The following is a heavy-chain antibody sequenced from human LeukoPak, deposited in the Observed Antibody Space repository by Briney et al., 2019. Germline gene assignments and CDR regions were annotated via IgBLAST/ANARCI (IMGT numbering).Heavy chain of an antibody. J-gene: IGHJ4*02. CDR1: GFTFSSYE. CDR3: VQDWAWGAFGY. Sequence: GGSLRLSCAASGFTFSSYEMNWVRQAPGKGLEWVSGITPDAGRTYYADSVKGRFTIYRDNSKNTVYLQMNSLGAEDTAVYYCVQDWAWGAFGYWGQGTLVTVSS. V-gene: IGHV3-23*01. D-gene: IGHD7-27*01. CDR2: ITPDAGRT.